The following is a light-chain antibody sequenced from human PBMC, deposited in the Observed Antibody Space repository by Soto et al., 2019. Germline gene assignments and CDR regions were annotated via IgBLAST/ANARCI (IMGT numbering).Light chain of an antibody. V-gene: IGLV2-14*01. Sequence: QSVLTQPASVSGFPGQSITISCTGTSSDVGGYNYVSWYQQHPGKAPKLMIYDVSNRPSGVSNRFSGSKSGNTASLTISGLQAEDETDYYCSSYSSISRNVFGTGTKLTVL. CDR2: DVS. CDR1: SSDVGGYNY. CDR3: SSYSSISRNV. J-gene: IGLJ1*01.